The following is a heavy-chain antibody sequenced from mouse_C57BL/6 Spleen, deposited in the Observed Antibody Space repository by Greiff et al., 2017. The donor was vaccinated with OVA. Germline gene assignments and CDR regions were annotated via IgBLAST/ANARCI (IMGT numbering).Heavy chain of an antibody. Sequence: VQLQQSDAELVKPGASVKISCKASGYTFTDHTIHWMKQRPEQGLEWIGYIYPRDGSTKYNEKFKGKATLTADKSSSTAYMQLNSLTSEDSAVYFCARSGYGNYVRYYAMDYWGQGTSVTVSS. CDR3: ARSGYGNYVRYYAMDY. V-gene: IGHV1-78*01. CDR1: GYTFTDHT. CDR2: IYPRDGST. J-gene: IGHJ4*01. D-gene: IGHD2-10*02.